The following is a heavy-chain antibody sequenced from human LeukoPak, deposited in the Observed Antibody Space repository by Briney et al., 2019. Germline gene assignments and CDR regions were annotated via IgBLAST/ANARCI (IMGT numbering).Heavy chain of an antibody. J-gene: IGHJ4*02. Sequence: SGGSLRLSCAASGFTFSSYGMHWVRQAPGKGLEWVAVISYDGSNKYYADSVKGRFTISRDNSKNTLYLQMNSLRAEDTAVYYCAKDEGRIAVAGFSNYWGQGTLVTVSS. D-gene: IGHD6-19*01. CDR1: GFTFSSYG. V-gene: IGHV3-30*18. CDR3: AKDEGRIAVAGFSNY. CDR2: ISYDGSNK.